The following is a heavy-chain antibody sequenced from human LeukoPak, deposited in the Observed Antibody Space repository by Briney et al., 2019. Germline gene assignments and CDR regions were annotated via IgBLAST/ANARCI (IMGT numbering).Heavy chain of an antibody. D-gene: IGHD2-15*01. Sequence: GGSLRLSCAASGFTFSSYWMSWVRQAPGKGLEWVANIKQDGSEKYYVDSVKGRFTISRDNAKNSLYLQMNSLRAEDTAVYYCARESQYCSGSSCYSGAFDIWGQGTMVTVSS. CDR2: IKQDGSEK. CDR1: GFTFSSYW. J-gene: IGHJ3*02. V-gene: IGHV3-7*01. CDR3: ARESQYCSGSSCYSGAFDI.